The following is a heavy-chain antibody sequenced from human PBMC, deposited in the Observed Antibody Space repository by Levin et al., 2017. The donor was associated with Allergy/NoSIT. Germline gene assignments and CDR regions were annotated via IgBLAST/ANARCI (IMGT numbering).Heavy chain of an antibody. CDR1: GYTFTSYF. CDR3: VRSEYPKFPFDL. Sequence: KRGESLKISCKASGYTFTSYFLQWVRRAPGQGLEWMGWINPNSGVTNFAQKFQGRVTVTRDTSISTSYLELSSLRSDDTAVYYCVRSEYPKFPFDLWGQGTLVTVSS. D-gene: IGHD6-6*01. J-gene: IGHJ4*02. V-gene: IGHV1-2*02. CDR2: INPNSGVT.